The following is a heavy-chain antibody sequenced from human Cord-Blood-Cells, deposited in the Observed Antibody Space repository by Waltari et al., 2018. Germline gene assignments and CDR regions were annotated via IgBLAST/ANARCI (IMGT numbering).Heavy chain of an antibody. Sequence: QVPLVQSGVEGNQPGASVKGSCKASGYTVAAYYIHWLRQPPGQGLEWMGWINPNSGGTNYAQKFQGWVTMTRDTSISTAYMELSRLRSDDTAVYYCARERFEWAAAIFDYWGQGTLVTVSS. CDR3: ARERFEWAAAIFDY. J-gene: IGHJ4*02. CDR1: GYTVAAYY. V-gene: IGHV1-2*04. CDR2: INPNSGGT. D-gene: IGHD6-13*01.